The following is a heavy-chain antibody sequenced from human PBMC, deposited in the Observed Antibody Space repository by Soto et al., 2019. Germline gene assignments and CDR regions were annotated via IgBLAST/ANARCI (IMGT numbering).Heavy chain of an antibody. D-gene: IGHD3-22*01. Sequence: QVQLQESRPGLVKPSETLSLTCTGSGDSMNTHYCKWMRQSPGKGLGCIGYIDASGTTNSLASLQGRVMRSRDTSNNQGSPILPSATSADTAVCFCARVASGYYGSYFDYWGQGNRVTVSS. V-gene: IGHV4-59*11. CDR2: IDASGTT. CDR3: ARVASGYYGSYFDY. CDR1: GDSMNTHY. J-gene: IGHJ4*02.